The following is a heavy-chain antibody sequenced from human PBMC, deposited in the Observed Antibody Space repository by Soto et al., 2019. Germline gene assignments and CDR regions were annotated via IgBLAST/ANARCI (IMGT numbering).Heavy chain of an antibody. Sequence: EVQLLESGGGLVQPGGSLRLSCAASGFTFSSYAMSWVRQAPGKGLEWVSAISGSGGSTYYADSVKGRFTISRDNSKNTLYLQMNSLRAEDTAVYYSAKGHERFCSGGSCYEYYYYGMDVWGQGTTVTVSS. CDR2: ISGSGGST. CDR3: AKGHERFCSGGSCYEYYYYGMDV. J-gene: IGHJ6*02. V-gene: IGHV3-23*01. CDR1: GFTFSSYA. D-gene: IGHD2-15*01.